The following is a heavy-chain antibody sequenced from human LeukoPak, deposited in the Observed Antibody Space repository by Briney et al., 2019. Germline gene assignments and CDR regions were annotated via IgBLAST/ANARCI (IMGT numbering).Heavy chain of an antibody. J-gene: IGHJ5*02. CDR2: IYYSGST. D-gene: IGHD2-2*01. Sequence: MSSETLSLTCTVSGGSISSSSYYWVWIRQPPGKGLEWIGTIYYSGSTYYKPSLKRRVTISVDTSKNQFSLKLSSVTAADTAVYYCAREVDAAAAYNWFDPWGQGTLVTVSS. CDR1: GGSISSSSYY. CDR3: AREVDAAAAYNWFDP. V-gene: IGHV4-39*07.